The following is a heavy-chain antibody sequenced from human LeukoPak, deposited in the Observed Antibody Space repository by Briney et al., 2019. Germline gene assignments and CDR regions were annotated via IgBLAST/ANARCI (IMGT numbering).Heavy chain of an antibody. V-gene: IGHV3-64*01. D-gene: IGHD3-3*01. J-gene: IGHJ5*02. CDR3: ARWGSPYDFWSGYPGNSWFDP. CDR1: GFTFSSYG. Sequence: AGGSLRLSCAASGFTFSSYGMSWVRQAPGKGLEYVSAISSNGSSTYYANSVKGRFTISRDNSKNTLYLQMGSLRAEDMAVYYCARWGSPYDFWSGYPGNSWFDPWGQGTLVTVSS. CDR2: ISSNGSST.